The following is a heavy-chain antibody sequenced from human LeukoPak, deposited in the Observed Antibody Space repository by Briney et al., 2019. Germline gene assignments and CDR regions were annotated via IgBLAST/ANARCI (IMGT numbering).Heavy chain of an antibody. CDR2: INHSGST. V-gene: IGHV4-34*01. CDR3: AKDSIVVVPAAIYYFDY. Sequence: PSETLSLTCAVYGGSFSGYYWSWIRQPPGKGLEWIGEINHSGSTNYNPSLKSRVTISVDTSKNQFSLKLSSVTAADTAVYYCAKDSIVVVPAAIYYFDYWGQGTLVTVSS. CDR1: GGSFSGYY. J-gene: IGHJ4*02. D-gene: IGHD2-2*02.